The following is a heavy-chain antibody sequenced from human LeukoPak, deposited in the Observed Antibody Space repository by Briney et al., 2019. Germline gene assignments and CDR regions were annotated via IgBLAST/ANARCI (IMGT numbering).Heavy chain of an antibody. CDR1: GFTFSSYS. Sequence: PGGSLRLSCAASGFTFSSYSMNWVRQAPGKGLEWVSSISSSSSYIYYADSVKGRFTISRDNAKNSLYLQMNSLRAEDTAVHYCARVLWDIVVVPAAIDYWGQGTLVTVSS. J-gene: IGHJ4*02. V-gene: IGHV3-21*01. CDR2: ISSSSSYI. CDR3: ARVLWDIVVVPAAIDY. D-gene: IGHD2-2*01.